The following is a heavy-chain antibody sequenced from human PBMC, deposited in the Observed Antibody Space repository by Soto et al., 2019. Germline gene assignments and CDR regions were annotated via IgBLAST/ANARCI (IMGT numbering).Heavy chain of an antibody. V-gene: IGHV1-18*01. J-gene: IGHJ3*02. Sequence: ASVKVSCKTSGYSFTKYGVNWVRQAPGQGLQWMGRINPNNGNTDYAQTLQGRLTISTDASTSSAYMELGSLRSNDTAVYYCAREVRILGGGLAFDTWGPETMVTVSS. CDR2: INPNNGNT. CDR3: AREVRILGGGLAFDT. D-gene: IGHD3-3*01. CDR1: GYSFTKYG.